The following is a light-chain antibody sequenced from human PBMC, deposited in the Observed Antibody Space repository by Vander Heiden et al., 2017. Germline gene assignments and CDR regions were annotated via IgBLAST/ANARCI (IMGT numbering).Light chain of an antibody. V-gene: IGLV1-40*01. CDR2: GGG. Sequence: QSVSMPPPPVSRPPVLGAAIPCTGSGSNIGAGYGFHWYQQLPGTAPKVLIYGGGDRPSGVPDRFSGSKSDTSASLGITGLQAEDEADYYCQAYDNSLSASVFGGGTKLTVL. CDR3: QAYDNSLSASV. J-gene: IGLJ2*01. CDR1: GSNIGAGYG.